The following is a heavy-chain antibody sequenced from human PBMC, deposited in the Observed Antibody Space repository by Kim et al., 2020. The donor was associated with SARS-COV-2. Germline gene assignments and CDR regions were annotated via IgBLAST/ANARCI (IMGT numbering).Heavy chain of an antibody. D-gene: IGHD6-13*01. CDR2: IYYSGST. V-gene: IGHV4-39*02. CDR1: GGSISSSSYY. Sequence: SETLSLTCTVSGGSISSSSYYWGWIRQTPGKGLEWIGSIYYSGSTYYNPSLKSRVTISVDTSKNQFSLKLSSVTAADTAVYYCAGEDSSNWTSAYYFSMDVWGQGTTVTVSS. J-gene: IGHJ6*02. CDR3: AGEDSSNWTSAYYFSMDV.